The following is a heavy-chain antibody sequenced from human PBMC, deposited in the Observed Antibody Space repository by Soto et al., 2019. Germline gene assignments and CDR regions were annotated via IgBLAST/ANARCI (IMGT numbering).Heavy chain of an antibody. Sequence: SETLSLTCAVDGGSFSCYYWSWIRQTPGKGLEWIGEINHSGSTNYNPSLKSRVTISVDTSKNQFSLKLSSVTAADTAVYYCARVRGHQLRYFDYWGQGTLVTVSS. CDR2: INHSGST. V-gene: IGHV4-34*01. CDR1: GGSFSCYY. CDR3: ARVRGHQLRYFDY. D-gene: IGHD2-2*01. J-gene: IGHJ4*02.